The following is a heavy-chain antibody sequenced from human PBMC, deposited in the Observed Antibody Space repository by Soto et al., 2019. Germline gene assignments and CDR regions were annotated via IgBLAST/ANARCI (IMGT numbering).Heavy chain of an antibody. V-gene: IGHV1-18*01. J-gene: IGHJ4*02. Sequence: QVLLVQAGAEVKKPGASVKVSCKASGYTFNSYGVSWVRQAPGQGLEWMGWISAYNGNTKYSQNLQGRVTMTIDTTTSSAYLEVRSPRSDGTAIYYCPRYFRSVQLPFYFDKWGQGTLVTVSS. CDR2: ISAYNGNT. CDR1: GYTFNSYG. D-gene: IGHD3-3*01. CDR3: PRYFRSVQLPFYFDK.